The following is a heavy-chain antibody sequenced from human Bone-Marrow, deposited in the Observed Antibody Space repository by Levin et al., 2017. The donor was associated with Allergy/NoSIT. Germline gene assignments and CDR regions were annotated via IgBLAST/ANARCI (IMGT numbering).Heavy chain of an antibody. D-gene: IGHD2-21*01. V-gene: IGHV4-34*01. CDR2: IHHGGST. Sequence: SQTLSLTCSVYGGSFGNNYWSWIRQPPGKGLEWIGEIHHGGSTNYNPSLKSRVTISLDTSKNQFSLKLTSLTAADSAVYYCARNGAYSVDYRGQGTLVTVSS. J-gene: IGHJ4*02. CDR3: ARNGAYSVDY. CDR1: GGSFGNNY.